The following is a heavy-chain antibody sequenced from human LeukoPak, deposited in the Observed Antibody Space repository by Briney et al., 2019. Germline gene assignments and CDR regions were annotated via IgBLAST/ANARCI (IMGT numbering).Heavy chain of an antibody. CDR1: GFTFSSYA. Sequence: GGSLRLSCAASGFTFSSYAMSWVRQAPGKGLEWVTAISGSGGSTYYADSVKGRFTISRDNSKNTLYLQMNSLRAEDTAVYYCAKVSGGSYYSLPEYFQHWGQGTLDTVSS. D-gene: IGHD1-26*01. CDR2: ISGSGGST. CDR3: AKVSGGSYYSLPEYFQH. V-gene: IGHV3-23*01. J-gene: IGHJ1*01.